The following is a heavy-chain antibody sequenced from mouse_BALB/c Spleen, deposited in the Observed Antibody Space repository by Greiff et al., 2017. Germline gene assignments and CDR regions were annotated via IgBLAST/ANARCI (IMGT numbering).Heavy chain of an antibody. D-gene: IGHD2-10*01. CDR1: GFTFSSYG. CDR3: ARQGAYYGNYRGYFDY. V-gene: IGHV5-6*01. Sequence: EVQRVESGGDLVKPGGSLKLSCAASGFTFSSYGMSWVRQTPDKRLEWVATISSGGSYTYYPDSVKGRFTISRDNAKNTLYLQMSSLKSEDTAKYYCARQGAYYGNYRGYFDYWGQGTTLTVSS. CDR2: ISSGGSYT. J-gene: IGHJ2*01.